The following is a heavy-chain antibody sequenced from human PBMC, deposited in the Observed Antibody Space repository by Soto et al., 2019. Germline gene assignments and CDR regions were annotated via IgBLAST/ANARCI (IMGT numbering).Heavy chain of an antibody. Sequence: EVQLLESGGGFVQPGGSLRRSCAASGFTFSSNAMSWVRQAPGKGLEWVTAISGSGYSTYYADSVKGRFTISRDNSKNTLYLQINSLRAEDTAVYYCAKSSSSSSGYKDYYYYGMDVWGQGTTVTVSS. V-gene: IGHV3-23*01. J-gene: IGHJ6*02. D-gene: IGHD6-6*01. CDR1: GFTFSSNA. CDR2: ISGSGYST. CDR3: AKSSSSSSGYKDYYYYGMDV.